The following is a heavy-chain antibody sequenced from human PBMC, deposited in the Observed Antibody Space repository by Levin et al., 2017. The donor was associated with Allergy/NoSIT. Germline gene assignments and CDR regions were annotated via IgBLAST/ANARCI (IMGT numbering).Heavy chain of an antibody. J-gene: IGHJ6*02. Sequence: KVSCKASGYIFTNYWVVWVRQTPGKGLEWMGIIYPRDSDTRYSPSFQGQVTISADQSTSTAFLQWSSLKASDTATSYCARLTQSDTILGGMDVWGQGTTVTVSS. D-gene: IGHD5-24*01. CDR3: ARLTQSDTILGGMDV. V-gene: IGHV5-51*01. CDR2: IYPRDSDT. CDR1: GYIFTNYW.